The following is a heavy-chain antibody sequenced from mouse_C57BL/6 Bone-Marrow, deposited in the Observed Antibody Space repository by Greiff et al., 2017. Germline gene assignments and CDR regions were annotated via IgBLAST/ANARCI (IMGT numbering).Heavy chain of an antibody. V-gene: IGHV1-4*01. Sequence: QVQLQQSGAELARPGASVKLSCKATGYTFTSYTMDWVKQRPGKGLEWIGYIFPSSGHTKSNQKFKDKATLTAEKSSSTAYMQLSSLTSEYSAIYYFARTRALEYWGQGTTLTVSS. CDR2: IFPSSGHT. D-gene: IGHD3-3*01. CDR3: ARTRALEY. CDR1: GYTFTSYT. J-gene: IGHJ2*01.